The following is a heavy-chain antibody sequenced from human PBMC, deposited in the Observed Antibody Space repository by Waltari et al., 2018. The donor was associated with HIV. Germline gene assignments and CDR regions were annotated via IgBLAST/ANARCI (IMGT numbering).Heavy chain of an antibody. J-gene: IGHJ4*02. V-gene: IGHV3-33*03. CDR3: VKDDSSGYYYMGDY. CDR1: GFLFRDFG. Sequence: QVQLVESGGGVVQPGRSLRLSCAASGFLFRDFGMHWVRQAPGKGLEWVALVWYDGSKKYYADLVKGRFTISRDNSKNTLYLQMNSLRGEDTAMYYCVKDDSSGYYYMGDYWGLGTLVTVS. D-gene: IGHD3-22*01. CDR2: VWYDGSKK.